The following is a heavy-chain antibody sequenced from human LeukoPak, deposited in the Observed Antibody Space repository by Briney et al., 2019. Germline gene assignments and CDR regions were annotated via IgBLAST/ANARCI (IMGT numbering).Heavy chain of an antibody. V-gene: IGHV3-30*18. Sequence: PGRSLRLSCAASVFTFSSYGMHWVRQAPGKGLEWVAVISYDGSNKYYADSVKGRFTISRDNSKDTLYLQMNSLRAEDTAVYYCAKGWLGIFDYWGQGTLVTVSS. CDR1: VFTFSSYG. D-gene: IGHD5-24*01. CDR3: AKGWLGIFDY. J-gene: IGHJ4*02. CDR2: ISYDGSNK.